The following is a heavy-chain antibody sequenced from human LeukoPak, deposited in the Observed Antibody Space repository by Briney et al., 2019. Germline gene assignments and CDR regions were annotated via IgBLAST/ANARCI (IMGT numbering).Heavy chain of an antibody. CDR3: ARPRGCGSSRCNNFDY. D-gene: IGHD2-2*01. CDR1: GFTFSDYW. J-gene: IGHJ4*02. Sequence: PGGSLRLSCAASGFTFSDYWMTWVRQAPGKGLEWVANIKGDGSEKYYVDSVKGRFTISRDNGKNSLYLQMNRLRAEDTAVYYCARPRGCGSSRCNNFDYWGQGTLVTVSS. V-gene: IGHV3-7*01. CDR2: IKGDGSEK.